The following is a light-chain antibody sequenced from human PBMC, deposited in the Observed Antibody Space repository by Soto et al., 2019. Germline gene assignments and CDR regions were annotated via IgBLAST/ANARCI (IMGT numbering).Light chain of an antibody. V-gene: IGKV3-15*01. CDR2: GAS. Sequence: ETVTTQSPATLSVSPGERATLSCSASQSGSSNLAWYHQKPGQAPRLLIFGASTRATGIPIRFSGSGSGTEFTLTISSLQSADFAVYYCQQYNNWPPITFGQGTRLEIK. J-gene: IGKJ5*01. CDR3: QQYNNWPPIT. CDR1: QSGSSN.